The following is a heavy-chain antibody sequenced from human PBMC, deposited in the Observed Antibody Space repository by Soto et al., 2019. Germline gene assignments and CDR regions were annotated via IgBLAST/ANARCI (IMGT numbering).Heavy chain of an antibody. Sequence: QVQLQESGPGLVKPSETLSLTCTVSGGSITSDYWSWLRQPPGKGLEWIAYIRYSGTTNYKPSLKSRATISSDASKNQFSLMLGSVTAAGTAVYYCAKGAGWYGYWGLGTLVTVSS. J-gene: IGHJ4*02. D-gene: IGHD6-19*01. V-gene: IGHV4-59*01. CDR1: GGSITSDY. CDR3: AKGAGWYGY. CDR2: IRYSGTT.